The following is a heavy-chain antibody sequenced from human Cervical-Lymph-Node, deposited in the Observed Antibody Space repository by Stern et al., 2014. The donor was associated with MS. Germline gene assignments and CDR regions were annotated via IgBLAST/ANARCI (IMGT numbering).Heavy chain of an antibody. CDR3: ARGGGDSSGWYRYYFDY. CDR2: IIPYLAIA. D-gene: IGHD6-19*01. Sequence: QVQLVQSGAEVKKPGSSVKVSCKASGDTFSNYAITWVRQAPGQGLEWMGRIIPYLAIANYAQKFQGRVTITADKSTSTVYMELSSLRSEDTAVYYCARGGGDSSGWYRYYFDYWGQGTLVTVSS. CDR1: GDTFSNYA. J-gene: IGHJ4*02. V-gene: IGHV1-69*04.